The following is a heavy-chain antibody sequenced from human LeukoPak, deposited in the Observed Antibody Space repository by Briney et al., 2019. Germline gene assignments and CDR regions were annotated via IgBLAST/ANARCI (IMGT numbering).Heavy chain of an antibody. CDR3: ARGDPYYYDTDYFDY. CDR1: GFTFSDYH. D-gene: IGHD3-22*01. Sequence: GGSLRLSCAASGFTFSDYHMSWIRQAPGKGLEWVSYISSSGSTIYYADSVKGRFTISRDNAKNSLYLQMNSLRAEDTAVYYCARGDPYYYDTDYFDYWGQGTLVTVSS. CDR2: ISSSGSTI. V-gene: IGHV3-11*01. J-gene: IGHJ4*02.